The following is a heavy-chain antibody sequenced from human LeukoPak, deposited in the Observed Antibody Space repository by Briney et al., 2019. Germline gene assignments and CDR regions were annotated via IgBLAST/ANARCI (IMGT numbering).Heavy chain of an antibody. Sequence: GGSLRLSCAASGFTFSGYIMNWVRQAPGKGLEWVSFIGTSGNTIYYADSVKGRFTVSRDNAKNSLYLQMNSLRAEDTAVYYCARDQWLDYSAPETLVTVSS. CDR2: IGTSGNTI. V-gene: IGHV3-48*01. CDR1: GFTFSGYI. J-gene: IGHJ4*02. CDR3: ARDQWLDY. D-gene: IGHD6-19*01.